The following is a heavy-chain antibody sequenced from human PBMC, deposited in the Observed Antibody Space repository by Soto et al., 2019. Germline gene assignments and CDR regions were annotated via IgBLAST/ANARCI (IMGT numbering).Heavy chain of an antibody. V-gene: IGHV4-31*03. Sequence: QVQLQESGPGLVKPSQTLSLTCTVSGGSISSGGYYWSWIRQHPGKGLEWIGYIYYSGSTYYNPSLKSRVTISVDTSKNHFSLKLSSVTAADTAVYYCARAIPYYYDSSGYKGWFDPWGQGTLVTVSS. D-gene: IGHD3-22*01. CDR1: GGSISSGGYY. CDR3: ARAIPYYYDSSGYKGWFDP. CDR2: IYYSGST. J-gene: IGHJ5*02.